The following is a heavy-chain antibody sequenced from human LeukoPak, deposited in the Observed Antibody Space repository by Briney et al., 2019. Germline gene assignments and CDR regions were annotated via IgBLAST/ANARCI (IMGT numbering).Heavy chain of an antibody. V-gene: IGHV3-30*18. CDR2: ISDDGSKK. CDR3: AKDEGHSGSFGGHNWFDP. Sequence: GGSLRLSCAASGFTFSNYGMHWVRQAPGKGLEWEAVISDDGSKKYYADSVKGRFTISRDNAKIMLYLQMNSLRAEDAAVYYCAKDEGHSGSFGGHNWFDPWGQGTLVTVSS. J-gene: IGHJ5*02. D-gene: IGHD1-26*01. CDR1: GFTFSNYG.